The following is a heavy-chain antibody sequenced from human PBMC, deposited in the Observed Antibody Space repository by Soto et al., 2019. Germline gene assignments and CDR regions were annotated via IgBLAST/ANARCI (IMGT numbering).Heavy chain of an antibody. D-gene: IGHD2-2*01. CDR3: AREDSIIIPAVSDF. CDR2: ISKSDYT. J-gene: IGHJ4*02. Sequence: VGSLRLSCTVSGFAFNNYGINWVRQAPGQGLEWVSSISKSDYTYYSDSVKGRFTISRDNAKNSVSLQMNTLRVEDTAVYYCAREDSIIIPAVSDFWGQGTLVTVSS. CDR1: GFAFNNYG. V-gene: IGHV3-21*01.